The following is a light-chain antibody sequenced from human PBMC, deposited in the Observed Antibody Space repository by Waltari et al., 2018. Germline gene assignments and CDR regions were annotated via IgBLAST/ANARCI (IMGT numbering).Light chain of an antibody. J-gene: IGKJ1*01. V-gene: IGKV3-20*01. CDR3: QQYGSSPPT. CDR2: SAS. Sequence: EIVLTQFPGTLSLSPGERVTLSCRASQSVTSSYLAWYQQKPGQAPRLLIYSASNRATVIPDRFSGSGSGTDFTLTISRLEPEDFVVYCCQQYGSSPPTFGQGTKVEIK. CDR1: QSVTSSY.